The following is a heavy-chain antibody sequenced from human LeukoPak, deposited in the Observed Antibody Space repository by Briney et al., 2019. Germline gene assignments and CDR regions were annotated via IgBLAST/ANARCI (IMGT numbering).Heavy chain of an antibody. J-gene: IGHJ4*02. V-gene: IGHV3-23*01. CDR2: ISGSGGST. D-gene: IGHD6-13*01. CDR1: GFTFSDYA. Sequence: GGSLRLSCAVSGFTFSDYAMSWVRQAPGKGLEWVSAISGSGGSTYYADSVKGRFTISRDNSRNTLYLQMNSLRAEDTAVYYCAKRGAGYSSSPVDYWGQGTLVTVSS. CDR3: AKRGAGYSSSPVDY.